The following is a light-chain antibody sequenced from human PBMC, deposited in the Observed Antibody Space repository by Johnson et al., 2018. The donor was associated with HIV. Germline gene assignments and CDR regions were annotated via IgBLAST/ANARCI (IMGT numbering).Light chain of an antibody. CDR3: GTWDGGLSIYV. CDR1: SSNIGNNY. Sequence: QSVLTQPPSMSAAPGQKVTISCSGSSSNIGNNYVSWYQQLPGTAPKLLIYDNDKRPSGITDRFSASKSDTSATLGITGLQTGDEANYYCGTWDGGLSIYVFGTGTEVTVL. V-gene: IGLV1-51*01. J-gene: IGLJ1*01. CDR2: DND.